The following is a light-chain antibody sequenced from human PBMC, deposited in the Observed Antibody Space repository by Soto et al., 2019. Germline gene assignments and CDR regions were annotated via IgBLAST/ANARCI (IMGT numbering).Light chain of an antibody. Sequence: DREMTQSPSSLSASVGDRVTITCRASQSISNYLNWYQHKPGKVPKLLIYAASSLQSGVPTRFIGSGSGPDLPLTINSLQPEDFATYYCQQSYGTPLTFGGGTKIEIK. CDR2: AAS. J-gene: IGKJ4*01. CDR3: QQSYGTPLT. V-gene: IGKV1-39*01. CDR1: QSISNY.